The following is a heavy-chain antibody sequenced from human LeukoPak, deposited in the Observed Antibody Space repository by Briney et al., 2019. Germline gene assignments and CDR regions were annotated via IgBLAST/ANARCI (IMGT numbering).Heavy chain of an antibody. D-gene: IGHD6-6*01. CDR1: GFTFSSYA. CDR3: AKEQSSSGFFDY. J-gene: IGHJ4*02. CDR2: ISCRGDRT. Sequence: GESLGLSCAAFGFTFSSYAMSWVRQAPGKGLEWVSAISCRGDRTYYADSVKGRFTISRDNSKNTLYLQMNSLRAEDTAVYYCAKEQSSSGFFDYWGQGTLVTVSS. V-gene: IGHV3-23*01.